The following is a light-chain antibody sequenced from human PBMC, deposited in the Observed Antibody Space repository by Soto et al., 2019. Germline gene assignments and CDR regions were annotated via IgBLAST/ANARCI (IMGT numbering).Light chain of an antibody. CDR2: RNN. J-gene: IGLJ3*02. CDR3: AAWDDSLMV. Sequence: QSVLTQPTSASGTPGKRVTISCSGSSSNIGTTYVYWYQQLPGTAPKLLIYRNNQRPSGLPDRFSGSKSGTSASLAISGLRSEDDADYYCAAWDDSLMVFGGGTKLTVL. V-gene: IGLV1-47*01. CDR1: SSNIGTTY.